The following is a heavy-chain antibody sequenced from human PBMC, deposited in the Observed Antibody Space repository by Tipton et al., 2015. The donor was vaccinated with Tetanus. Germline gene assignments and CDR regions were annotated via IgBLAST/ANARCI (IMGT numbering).Heavy chain of an antibody. D-gene: IGHD5-24*01. CDR1: GASLRSGDYN. CDR3: ASGPALMGNFDY. J-gene: IGHJ4*02. V-gene: IGHV4-61*08. Sequence: TLSLTCTVSGASLRSGDYNWSWIRQPPGKGLEWLAYISDSGLTHSNYFLKSRITISRDTSRNQFSLKLTSVTAADTAVYYCASGPALMGNFDYWGQGTLVTVSS. CDR2: ISDSGLT.